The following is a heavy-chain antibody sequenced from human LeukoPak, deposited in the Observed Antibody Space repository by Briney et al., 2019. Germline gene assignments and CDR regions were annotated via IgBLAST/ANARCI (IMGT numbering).Heavy chain of an antibody. J-gene: IGHJ4*02. CDR3: AKGAFTIFGVVIMDFDY. CDR2: ISGSGGST. Sequence: GGSPRLSCAASGFTFSSYAMSWVRQAPGKGLEWVSAISGSGGSTYYADSVKGRFTISRDNSKNTLYLQMNSLRAEDTAVYYCAKGAFTIFGVVIMDFDYWGQGTLVTVSS. D-gene: IGHD3-3*01. CDR1: GFTFSSYA. V-gene: IGHV3-23*01.